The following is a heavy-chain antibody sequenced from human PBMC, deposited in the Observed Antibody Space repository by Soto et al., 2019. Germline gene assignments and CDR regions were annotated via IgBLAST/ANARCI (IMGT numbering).Heavy chain of an antibody. CDR3: ARTPGPEVAASLEYYYFSGMDV. V-gene: IGHV5-51*01. Sequence: PGESLKISCEASGYSFTSYWIGWVRQMPGKGLEWMGIIHPGDSDTKYSPSFQGQVTISVDKSITTAYLQWSSLKASDTAMYYCARTPGPEVAASLEYYYFSGMDVWGQGTTVTVPS. J-gene: IGHJ6*02. CDR2: IHPGDSDT. D-gene: IGHD2-15*01. CDR1: GYSFTSYW.